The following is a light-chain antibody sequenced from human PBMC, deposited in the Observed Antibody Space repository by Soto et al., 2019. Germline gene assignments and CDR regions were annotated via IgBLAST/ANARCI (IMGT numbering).Light chain of an antibody. CDR1: SSNIGAGYH. CDR2: GNS. J-gene: IGLJ3*02. Sequence: QLVLTQPSSVSGAPGQRVTISCTGSSSNIGAGYHVHWYQQLPGTAPKLLIFGNSIRPSGVPDRFSGSKSGTSASLAITGLQAEDEADYYCQSYDSSLSVVVFGGGTKLTVL. CDR3: QSYDSSLSVVV. V-gene: IGLV1-40*01.